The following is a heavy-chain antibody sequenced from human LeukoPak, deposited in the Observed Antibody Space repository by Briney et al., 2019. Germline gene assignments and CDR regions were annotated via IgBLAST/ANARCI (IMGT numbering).Heavy chain of an antibody. Sequence: PSETLSLTCTVSGGSISSSSYYWGWIRQPPGKGLEWIGSIYYSGSTYYNPSLKSRVTISVDTSKNQFSLKLSSVTAADTAVYYCARVNYYGSGSYPPMDNWFDPWGQGTLVTVSS. CDR3: ARVNYYGSGSYPPMDNWFDP. D-gene: IGHD3-10*01. J-gene: IGHJ5*02. V-gene: IGHV4-39*07. CDR2: IYYSGST. CDR1: GGSISSSSYY.